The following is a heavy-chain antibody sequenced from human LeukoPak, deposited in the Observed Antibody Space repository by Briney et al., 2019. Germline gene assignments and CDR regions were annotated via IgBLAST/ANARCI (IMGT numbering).Heavy chain of an antibody. CDR3: ARSIPYGTTWYGRSDY. V-gene: IGHV3-7*03. D-gene: IGHD6-13*01. Sequence: GGSLRLSCAAFGFPFSSYSMTWVRQAPGKGPEWVANIKPDGTTKFYVDSVKGRFTISRDNALNSLYLQMNSLRAEDTAIYYCARSIPYGTTWYGRSDYWGQGTLVTVSS. CDR1: GFPFSSYS. J-gene: IGHJ4*02. CDR2: IKPDGTTK.